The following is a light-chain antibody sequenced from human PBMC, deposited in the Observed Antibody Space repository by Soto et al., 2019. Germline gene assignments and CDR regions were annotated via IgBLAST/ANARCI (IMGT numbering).Light chain of an antibody. J-gene: IGKJ1*01. CDR2: GAS. Sequence: TLSCRASQTVTSSYISWYQQKPGQAPRLLIYGASTRATGIPARFSGSGSGTDFTLTINSLQPEDFAVYYCQQDYNLPWTFGQGTKVDIK. CDR1: QTVTSSY. CDR3: QQDYNLPWT. V-gene: IGKV3D-7*01.